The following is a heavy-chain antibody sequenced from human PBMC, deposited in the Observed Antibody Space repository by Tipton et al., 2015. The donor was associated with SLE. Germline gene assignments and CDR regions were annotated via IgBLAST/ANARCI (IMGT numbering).Heavy chain of an antibody. CDR3: ARDWCSSTSCYGYYYMDV. D-gene: IGHD2-2*01. J-gene: IGHJ6*03. CDR1: GGSLTDFH. Sequence: LSLTCAVYGGSLTDFHWSWIRQSPGKGLEWIGEVNHSGSTNYNPSLMGRVTISVDTSKAQFSLKLRSVTAADTAVYYCARDWCSSTSCYGYYYMDVWGKGTTVTVSS. V-gene: IGHV4-34*01. CDR2: VNHSGST.